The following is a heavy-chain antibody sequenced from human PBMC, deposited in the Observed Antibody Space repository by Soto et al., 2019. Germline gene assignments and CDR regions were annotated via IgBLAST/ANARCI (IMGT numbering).Heavy chain of an antibody. V-gene: IGHV1-69*01. Sequence: QVQLVQSGAEVQKPGSSVKVSCKASGGTFSSYAISWVRQAPGQGLEWMGGIIPIFGTANYAQKFQGRVTITADESTSTAYMELSSLRSEDTAVYYCARIQYYDILTGELNPSTNWFDPWGQGTLVTVSS. D-gene: IGHD3-9*01. CDR1: GGTFSSYA. CDR2: IIPIFGTA. CDR3: ARIQYYDILTGELNPSTNWFDP. J-gene: IGHJ5*02.